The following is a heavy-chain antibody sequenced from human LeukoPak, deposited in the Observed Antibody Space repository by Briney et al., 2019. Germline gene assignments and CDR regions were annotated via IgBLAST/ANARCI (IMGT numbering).Heavy chain of an antibody. Sequence: SETLSLTCAVYGESFTTFYWGWIRQTPGKGLEWIGEINHTGSTNYNPSLKSRVIISLDTSKNQFSLKLSSVTAADTAVYYCARTLSRWNPFDYWGQGTLVTVSS. CDR2: INHTGST. V-gene: IGHV4-34*01. CDR1: GESFTTFY. CDR3: ARTLSRWNPFDY. J-gene: IGHJ4*02. D-gene: IGHD1-1*01.